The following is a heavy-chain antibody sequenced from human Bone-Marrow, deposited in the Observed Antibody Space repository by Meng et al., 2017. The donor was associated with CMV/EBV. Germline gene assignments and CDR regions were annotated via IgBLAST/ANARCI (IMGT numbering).Heavy chain of an antibody. J-gene: IGHJ4*01. D-gene: IGHD3-22*01. V-gene: IGHV1-69*05. CDR2: IIPILGTT. CDR3: ARLTTIVYYSCDY. Sequence: SVKVSCKASGYTFNSYGISWVRQAPGQGLEWMGGIIPILGTTIYARELQGRVTISTDESTSTAYMELSCLRSEDTAVYYCARLTTIVYYSCDYWGQGTLVTVSS. CDR1: GYTFNSYG.